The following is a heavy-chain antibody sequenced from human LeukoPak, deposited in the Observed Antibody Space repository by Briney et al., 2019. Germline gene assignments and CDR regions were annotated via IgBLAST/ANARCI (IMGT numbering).Heavy chain of an antibody. CDR3: SKDVVPDSGWDLDY. Sequence: GGSLRLSCAASGFTFSTYWMTWVRQGPGKGLEWVSSIYNSGSKTFYADSVKGRFTISRDSSKNTLYLQMNSLTAEDTAIYYCSKDVVPDSGWDLDYWGQGTLVTVSS. J-gene: IGHJ4*02. CDR1: GFTFSTYW. CDR2: IYNSGSKT. V-gene: IGHV3-23*05. D-gene: IGHD6-19*01.